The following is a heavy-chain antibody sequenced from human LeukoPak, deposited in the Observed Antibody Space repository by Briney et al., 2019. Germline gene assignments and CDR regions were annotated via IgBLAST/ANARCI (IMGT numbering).Heavy chain of an antibody. J-gene: IGHJ5*02. CDR1: GGSISSYY. V-gene: IGHV4-34*01. Sequence: SETLSLTCTVSGGSISSYYWSWIRQPPGKGLEWIGEINHSGSTNYNPSLKSRVTISVDTSKNQFSLKLSSVTAADTAVYYCARGNKYYDFWSGYYAAVWFDPWGQGTLVTVSS. CDR2: INHSGST. D-gene: IGHD3-3*01. CDR3: ARGNKYYDFWSGYYAAVWFDP.